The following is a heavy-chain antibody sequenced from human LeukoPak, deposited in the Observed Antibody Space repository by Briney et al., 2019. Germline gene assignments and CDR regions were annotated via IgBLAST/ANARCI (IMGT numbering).Heavy chain of an antibody. V-gene: IGHV1-69*01. CDR1: GGTFSSYA. D-gene: IGHD6-13*01. J-gene: IGHJ5*02. CDR3: ARDRGIAAADTFDP. Sequence: SVKVSCKASGGTFSSYAISWVRQAPGQGLEWMGGIIPIFGTANYAQKFQGRVTITADESTSTAYMELSSLRSDDTAVYYCARDRGIAAADTFDPWGQGTLVIVSS. CDR2: IIPIFGTA.